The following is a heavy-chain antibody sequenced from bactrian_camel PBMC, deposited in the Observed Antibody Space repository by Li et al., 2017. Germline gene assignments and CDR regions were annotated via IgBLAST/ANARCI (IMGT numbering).Heavy chain of an antibody. V-gene: IGHV3S55*01. Sequence: LVESGGGSVQAGGSLRVSGTASGFTFEGSDMAWYRQAPGNECELVSAIGGDGSTYYNDSAKGRFIISLDNAKNTVYLQMNRMKPEDTAVYYCAADSQRVVVGTVKCRYENNYWGQGTQVTVS. CDR2: IGGDGST. D-gene: IGHD6*01. J-gene: IGHJ4*01. CDR1: GFTFEGSD. CDR3: AADSQRVVVGTVKCRYENNY.